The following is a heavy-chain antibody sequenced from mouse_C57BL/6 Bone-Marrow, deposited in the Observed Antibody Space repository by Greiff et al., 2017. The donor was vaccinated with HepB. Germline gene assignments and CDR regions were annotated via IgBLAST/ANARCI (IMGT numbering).Heavy chain of an antibody. Sequence: VQLQQSGAELARPGASVKLSCKASGYTFTSYGISWVKQRTGQGLEWIGEIYPRSGNTYYNEKVKGKATLTADKSYSTAYLELRSLTSEDSAVYFCARRGWFAYWGQGTLVTVSA. CDR3: ARRGWFAY. V-gene: IGHV1-81*01. J-gene: IGHJ3*01. CDR1: GYTFTSYG. CDR2: IYPRSGNT.